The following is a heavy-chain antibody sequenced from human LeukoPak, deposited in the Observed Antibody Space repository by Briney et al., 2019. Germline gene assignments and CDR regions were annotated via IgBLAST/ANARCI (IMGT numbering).Heavy chain of an antibody. CDR3: ARDELRYFDWPPSDASDI. Sequence: PGGSLRLSCAASGFTFSSYEMNWVRQAPGKGLEWVSYISSSGSTIYYADSVKGRFTISRDNAKNSLYLQMNNLRAEDTAVYYCARDELRYFDWPPSDASDIWGQGTMVTVSS. D-gene: IGHD3-9*01. J-gene: IGHJ3*02. CDR1: GFTFSSYE. CDR2: ISSSGSTI. V-gene: IGHV3-48*03.